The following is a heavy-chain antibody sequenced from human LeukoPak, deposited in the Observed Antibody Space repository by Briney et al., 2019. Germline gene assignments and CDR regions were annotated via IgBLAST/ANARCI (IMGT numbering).Heavy chain of an antibody. CDR3: AREWYYGSGSYYNGFDP. CDR2: ISYDGSNK. Sequence: GRSLRLSCAASGFTFSSYAMHWVRQAPGKGLEWVAVISYDGSNKYYADSVKGRFTISRDNSKNTLYLQMNSLRAEDTAVYYRAREWYYGSGSYYNGFDPWGQGTLVTVSS. J-gene: IGHJ5*02. D-gene: IGHD3-10*01. V-gene: IGHV3-30*04. CDR1: GFTFSSYA.